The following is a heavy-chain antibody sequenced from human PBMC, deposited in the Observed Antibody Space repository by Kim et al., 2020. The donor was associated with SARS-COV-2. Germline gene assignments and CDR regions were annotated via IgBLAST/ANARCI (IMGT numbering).Heavy chain of an antibody. CDR2: ISYDGSNK. Sequence: GGSLRLSCAASGFTFSSYAMHWVRQAPGKGLEWVAVISYDGSNKYYADSVKGRFTISRDNSKNTLYLQMNSLRAEDTAVYYCARAPGQLSAEYFQHWGQGTLVTVSS. CDR3: ARAPGQLSAEYFQH. J-gene: IGHJ1*01. V-gene: IGHV3-30-3*01. CDR1: GFTFSSYA. D-gene: IGHD6-13*01.